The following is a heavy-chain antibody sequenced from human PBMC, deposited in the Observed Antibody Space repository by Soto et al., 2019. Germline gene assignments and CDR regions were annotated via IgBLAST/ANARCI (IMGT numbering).Heavy chain of an antibody. J-gene: IGHJ4*02. CDR1: GGTFSSYA. Sequence: SVKVSCKASGGTFSSYAISWVRQAPGQGLEWMGGIIPIFGTANYAQKFQGRVTITADKSTSTAYMELSSLRSEDTAVYYCARQRYYDSSGFPYFDYWGQGTLVTVSS. CDR2: IIPIFGTA. V-gene: IGHV1-69*06. D-gene: IGHD3-22*01. CDR3: ARQRYYDSSGFPYFDY.